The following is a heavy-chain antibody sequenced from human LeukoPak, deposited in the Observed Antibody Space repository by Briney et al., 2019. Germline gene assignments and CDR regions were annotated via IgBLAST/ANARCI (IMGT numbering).Heavy chain of an antibody. V-gene: IGHV3-48*02. Sequence: QTGGSLRLSCAASGFTFSSYSMNWVRQAPGKGLEWVSYISSSSSTIYYADSVKGRFTISRDKAKNSLYLQMNSLRDEDTAVYYCARGEDYYDSQGYHFDYWGQGTLVTVPS. D-gene: IGHD3-22*01. CDR3: ARGEDYYDSQGYHFDY. J-gene: IGHJ4*02. CDR1: GFTFSSYS. CDR2: ISSSSSTI.